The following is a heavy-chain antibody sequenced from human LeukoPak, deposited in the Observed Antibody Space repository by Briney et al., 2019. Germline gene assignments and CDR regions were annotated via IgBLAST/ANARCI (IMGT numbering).Heavy chain of an antibody. J-gene: IGHJ4*02. CDR3: ASIGHQNLDC. D-gene: IGHD1-14*01. CDR2: SHSSGNT. V-gene: IGHV4-4*07. Sequence: SETLSRTCTVSVGSISSVYWTWIPHPAGNGIEWSGRSHSSGNTNYKPSLMSRVTMSVDTSKKQFSLKPSSVTAADTAVYYCASIGHQNLDCWGQGTLVTVSS. CDR1: VGSISSVY.